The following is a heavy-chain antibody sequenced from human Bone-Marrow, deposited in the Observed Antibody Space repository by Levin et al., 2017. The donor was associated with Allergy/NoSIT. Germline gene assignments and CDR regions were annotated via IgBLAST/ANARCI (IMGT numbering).Heavy chain of an antibody. Sequence: GSLRLSCTVSGGSIKTSSYYYGWIRQTPGTGLEWIGSVYWTGRTHYNPSLQSRVAVSVDTSKNQLSLKLTSVTALDTGLYYCARQGGWVNWFDPWGPGTLVTVSS. CDR2: VYWTGRT. J-gene: IGHJ5*02. D-gene: IGHD3-16*01. V-gene: IGHV4-39*01. CDR1: GGSIKTSSYY. CDR3: ARQGGWVNWFDP.